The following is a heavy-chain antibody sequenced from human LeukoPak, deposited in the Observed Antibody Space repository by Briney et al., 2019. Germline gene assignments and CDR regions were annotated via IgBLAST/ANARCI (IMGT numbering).Heavy chain of an antibody. CDR3: ARHGGSSYSNWFDP. D-gene: IGHD3-16*01. CDR2: IYYSGST. Sequence: SETLSLTCTVSGGSISSSSNYWGWLRQPPGKGLEWIGSIYYSGSTYYNPSLKSRVTISVDTSKNQFSLKLSSVTAADTAVYYCARHGGSSYSNWFDPWGQGTLVTVSS. V-gene: IGHV4-39*01. J-gene: IGHJ5*02. CDR1: GGSISSSSNY.